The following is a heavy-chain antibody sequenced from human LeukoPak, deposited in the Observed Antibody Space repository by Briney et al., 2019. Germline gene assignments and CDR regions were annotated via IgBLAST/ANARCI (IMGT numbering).Heavy chain of an antibody. J-gene: IGHJ4*02. V-gene: IGHV1-2*02. Sequence: ASVKVSCKASGYTFTGYYIHWVRQAPGRGLEWMGWFNPNSGGTNYAQKFQGRVTMTRDTSISTAYMDLSRLRSDDTAVYYCARASGWYYLDYWGQGTLVTVSS. D-gene: IGHD6-19*01. CDR2: FNPNSGGT. CDR3: ARASGWYYLDY. CDR1: GYTFTGYY.